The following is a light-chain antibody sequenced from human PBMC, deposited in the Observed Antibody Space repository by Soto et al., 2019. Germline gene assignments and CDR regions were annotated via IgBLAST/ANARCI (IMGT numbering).Light chain of an antibody. CDR1: QSVSRS. CDR3: QQYDNWPQT. CDR2: GAS. V-gene: IGKV3-15*01. J-gene: IGKJ1*01. Sequence: EIVMTQSPATLSVSPGERATLSCRASQSVSRSLAWYQQIPGQAPRLLIYGASTRATDVPARFSGSGSGTEFALTISSLQSEDSALYYCQQYDNWPQTFGQGTKVDIK.